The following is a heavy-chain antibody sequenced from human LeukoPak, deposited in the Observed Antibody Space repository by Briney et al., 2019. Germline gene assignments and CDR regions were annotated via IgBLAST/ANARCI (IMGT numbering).Heavy chain of an antibody. D-gene: IGHD3-3*01. CDR1: GFSFSNYG. CDR2: IWYDGSNK. CDR3: ARGFNWFDP. J-gene: IGHJ5*02. V-gene: IGHV3-33*01. Sequence: GGSLRLSCAASGFSFSNYGMHWVRQAPGKGLEWVAIIWYDGSNKYYADSVKGRFTISRDNSKNTLYLQMNSLRAEDMALYYCARGFNWFDPWGQGTLVTVSS.